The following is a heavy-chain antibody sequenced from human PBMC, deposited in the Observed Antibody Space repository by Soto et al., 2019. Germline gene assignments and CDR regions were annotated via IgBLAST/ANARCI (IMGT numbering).Heavy chain of an antibody. D-gene: IGHD5-12*01. J-gene: IGHJ5*02. CDR1: GYTFTDYY. Sequence: QVQLVQSGAEVTEPGASVKVSCKASGYTFTDYYMHWVRQAPGQGLEWMGWINPKSGATNYAQKFQGWVTMTRATSITTAYMELSTLISDDTAVYYCARARTNVAPNWFDPWGQGTLVSVSS. CDR2: INPKSGAT. V-gene: IGHV1-2*04. CDR3: ARARTNVAPNWFDP.